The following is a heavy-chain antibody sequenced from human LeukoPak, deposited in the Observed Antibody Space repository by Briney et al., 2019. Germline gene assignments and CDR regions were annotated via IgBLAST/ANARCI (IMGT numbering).Heavy chain of an antibody. CDR1: GGSISSGGYY. CDR3: ARALAAVGIYYYYGMDV. J-gene: IGHJ6*02. CDR2: IYYSGST. D-gene: IGHD6-13*01. V-gene: IGHV4-31*03. Sequence: PSQTLSLTCTVSGGSISSGGYYWSWIRQHPGKGLEWIGYIYYSGSTYYNPSLKSRVTISVDTSKNQFSLKLSSVTAADTAVYYCARALAAVGIYYYYGMDVWGQGTTVTVSS.